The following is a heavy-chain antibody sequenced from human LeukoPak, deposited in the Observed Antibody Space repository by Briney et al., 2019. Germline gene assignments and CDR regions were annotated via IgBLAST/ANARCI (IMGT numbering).Heavy chain of an antibody. CDR2: IYYTGST. CDR3: ARDSGGYYQTCFDY. D-gene: IGHD3-22*01. V-gene: IGHV4-59*12. Sequence: SETLSLTCTVSGGSISTYYWSWIRQPPGKGLEWIGYIYYTGSTNYNPSLKSRVTISIDTSKNQFSLKLSSVTAADTAVYYCARDSGGYYQTCFDYWGQGTLVTVSS. J-gene: IGHJ4*02. CDR1: GGSISTYY.